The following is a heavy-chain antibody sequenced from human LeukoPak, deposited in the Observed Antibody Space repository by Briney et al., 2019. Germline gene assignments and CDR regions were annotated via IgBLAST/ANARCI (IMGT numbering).Heavy chain of an antibody. Sequence: SETLSLTCAVSGHSISSGYYWGWIRQPPGRGLEWIGSIYHSGSTYYNPSLESRVTLSVDTSKNQFSLRLSSVTATDTAVYYCARQGSYYRFDYWGQGTLVTVSS. D-gene: IGHD1-26*01. CDR3: ARQGSYYRFDY. J-gene: IGHJ4*02. V-gene: IGHV4-38-2*01. CDR1: GHSISSGYY. CDR2: IYHSGST.